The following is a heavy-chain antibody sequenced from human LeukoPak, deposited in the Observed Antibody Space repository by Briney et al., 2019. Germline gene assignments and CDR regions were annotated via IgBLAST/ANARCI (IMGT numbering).Heavy chain of an antibody. CDR2: ISPDNGNR. Sequence: ASVKVSCKASGYTFINYGITWVRQAPGQGLEWMGWISPDNGNRNYAQKLKGRVTMTTDTSTSTAYLELRSLRSDDTAVYYCARGRPLEWLYFLDNWGQGTLVTVSS. CDR3: ARGRPLEWLYFLDN. V-gene: IGHV1-18*01. J-gene: IGHJ4*01. CDR1: GYTFINYG. D-gene: IGHD3-3*01.